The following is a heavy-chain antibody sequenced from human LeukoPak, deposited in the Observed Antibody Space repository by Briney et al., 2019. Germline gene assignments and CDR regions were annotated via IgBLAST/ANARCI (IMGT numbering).Heavy chain of an antibody. CDR3: ARDQGLGRYAFDI. Sequence: SQTLSLTCALSGDSVSTNSATWNWIRQSPSRGLEWLGRTYYRSKWYNDYAVSVKSRITINPDISKNQFSLQLNSVTPEDTAVYYCARDQGLGRYAFDIWGQGTMVTVSS. CDR2: TYYRSKWYN. CDR1: GDSVSTNSAT. J-gene: IGHJ3*02. V-gene: IGHV6-1*01. D-gene: IGHD7-27*01.